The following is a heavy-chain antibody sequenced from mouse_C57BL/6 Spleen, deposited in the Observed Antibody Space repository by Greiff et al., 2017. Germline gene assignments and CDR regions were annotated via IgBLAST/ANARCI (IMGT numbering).Heavy chain of an antibody. J-gene: IGHJ1*03. D-gene: IGHD1-1*01. Sequence: VQLQQSGPELVKPGASVKISCKASGYTFTDYYMNWVKQSHGKSLEWIGDINPNNGGTSYNQKFKGKATLTVDKSSSTAYMELRSLTSEDSAVYYCAPYYGSSDWYFDVWGTGTTVTVSS. V-gene: IGHV1-26*01. CDR3: APYYGSSDWYFDV. CDR2: INPNNGGT. CDR1: GYTFTDYY.